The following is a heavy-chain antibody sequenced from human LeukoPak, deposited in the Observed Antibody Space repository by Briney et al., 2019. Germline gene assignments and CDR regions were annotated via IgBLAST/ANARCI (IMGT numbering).Heavy chain of an antibody. D-gene: IGHD6-6*01. V-gene: IGHV1-2*02. CDR1: GGTFSSYA. Sequence: ASVKVSCKASGGTFSSYAFTWVRQAPGQGLEWMGWIRPNSGGTKNAQKFQGRVTMTRDTSISTAYMELNRLTSDDTAVYYCATYSNSTLQYYYGLDVWGQGTTVTVSS. J-gene: IGHJ6*02. CDR3: ATYSNSTLQYYYGLDV. CDR2: IRPNSGGT.